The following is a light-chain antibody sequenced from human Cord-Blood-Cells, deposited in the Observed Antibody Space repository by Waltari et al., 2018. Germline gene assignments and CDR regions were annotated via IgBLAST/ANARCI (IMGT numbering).Light chain of an antibody. V-gene: IGLV2-23*01. CDR2: EGS. Sequence: QSALTQPASASGSPGQSITISRTGTSSDVGIYNLVSWYQQHPGKAPKLMIYEGSKRPSGVSNRFSGSKSGNTASLTISGLQAEDEADYYCCSYAGSSTYWVFGGGTKLTVL. CDR1: SSDVGIYNL. J-gene: IGLJ3*02. CDR3: CSYAGSSTYWV.